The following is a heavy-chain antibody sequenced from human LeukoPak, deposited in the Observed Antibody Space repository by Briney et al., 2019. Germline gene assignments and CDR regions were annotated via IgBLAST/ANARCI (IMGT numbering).Heavy chain of an antibody. CDR3: ARDSLRVWFGETYGMDV. CDR1: GFIFSSYS. V-gene: IGHV3-23*01. J-gene: IGHJ6*02. CDR2: ITGSGGNT. Sequence: PGGSLRLSCAASGFIFSSYSMSWVRQAPGMGLEWVSVITGSGGNTYYADSVKGRFTISKDNSKNTVYLQMSSLRVDDTAVYYCARDSLRVWFGETYGMDVWGQGTTVTVSS. D-gene: IGHD3-10*01.